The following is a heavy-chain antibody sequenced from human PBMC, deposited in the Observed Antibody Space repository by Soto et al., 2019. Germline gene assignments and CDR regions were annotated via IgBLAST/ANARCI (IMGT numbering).Heavy chain of an antibody. D-gene: IGHD3-22*01. CDR2: IYYTGNN. V-gene: IGHV4-30-4*02. CDR3: AREPKQNYDSSPWNGGLDA. Sequence: SETLSLTCTVSGDSISSPHYYWTWIRQPPGKGLEWVGYIYYTGNNFYNPALKSRVAMSVDTSTNQFSLKLASVTDADTAVYFCAREPKQNYDSSPWNGGLDAWGPGTLVTVSS. CDR1: GDSISSPHYY. J-gene: IGHJ5*02.